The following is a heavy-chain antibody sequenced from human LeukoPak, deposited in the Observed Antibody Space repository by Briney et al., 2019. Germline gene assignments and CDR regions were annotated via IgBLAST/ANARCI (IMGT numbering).Heavy chain of an antibody. CDR2: ISSSSGSI. CDR1: GFTFSSYG. D-gene: IGHD1-26*01. Sequence: GGSLRLSCAASGFTFSSYGMNWVRQAPGKGLEWVSYISSSSGSIYYADSVKGRFTISRDNAKNSLYLQMNSLRAEDTAVYYCTKDPGRWELHRPIFDCWGQGTLVTVSS. CDR3: TKDPGRWELHRPIFDC. J-gene: IGHJ4*02. V-gene: IGHV3-48*04.